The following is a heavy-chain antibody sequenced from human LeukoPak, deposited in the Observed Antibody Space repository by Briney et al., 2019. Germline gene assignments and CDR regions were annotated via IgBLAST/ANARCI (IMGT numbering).Heavy chain of an antibody. V-gene: IGHV4-4*07. CDR1: GGSISSYY. D-gene: IGHD1-26*01. Sequence: KPSETLSLTCTVSGGSISSYYWSWIRQPAGKGLEWIGRIYASGSTNYNPSLKSRVTMSVDTSKSQFSLKLISVTAADTAVYYCARDPGGIVGANHNWFDPWGQGTLVTVSS. CDR3: ARDPGGIVGANHNWFDP. J-gene: IGHJ5*02. CDR2: IYASGST.